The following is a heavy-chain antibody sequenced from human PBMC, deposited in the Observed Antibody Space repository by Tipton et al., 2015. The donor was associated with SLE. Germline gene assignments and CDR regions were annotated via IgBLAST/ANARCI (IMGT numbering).Heavy chain of an antibody. J-gene: IGHJ4*02. D-gene: IGHD4-11*01. CDR2: IKQDGSEK. CDR1: GFTFSSYW. CDR3: ARHLYSNYDFFDY. V-gene: IGHV3-7*01. Sequence: SLRLSCAASGFTFSSYWMSWVRQAPGKGLEWVANIKQDGSEKYYVDSVKGRFTISRDNAKNSLYLQMNSLRAEDTAVYYCARHLYSNYDFFDYWGQGTLVTVSS.